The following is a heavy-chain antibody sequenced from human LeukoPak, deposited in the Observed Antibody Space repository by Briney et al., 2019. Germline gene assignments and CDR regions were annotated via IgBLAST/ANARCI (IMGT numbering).Heavy chain of an antibody. CDR2: IYHSGST. V-gene: IGHV4-30-2*01. CDR3: ATFVDTAMVTEVPFDY. J-gene: IGHJ4*02. CDR1: GGSISSGGYY. D-gene: IGHD5-18*01. Sequence: SETLSLTCTVSGGSISSGGYYWSWIRQPPGKGLEWIGYIYHSGSTYYNPSLKSRVTISVDRSKNQFSLKLSSVTAADTAVYYCATFVDTAMVTEVPFDYWGQGTLVTVSS.